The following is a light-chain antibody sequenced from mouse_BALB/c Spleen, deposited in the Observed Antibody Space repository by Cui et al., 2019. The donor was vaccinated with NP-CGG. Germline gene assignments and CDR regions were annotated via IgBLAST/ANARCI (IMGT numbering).Light chain of an antibody. CDR3: ALWYSNHWV. Sequence: QPVLTQESALTTSPGETVTLTCRSSTGAVTTSNYANWVQEKPDHLFTGLIGGTNNRAPRVPARFSGSLIGDKAALTITGAQTEDEAIYFCALWYSNHWVFGGGTKLTVL. CDR2: GTN. J-gene: IGLJ1*01. V-gene: IGLV1*01. CDR1: TGAVTTSNY.